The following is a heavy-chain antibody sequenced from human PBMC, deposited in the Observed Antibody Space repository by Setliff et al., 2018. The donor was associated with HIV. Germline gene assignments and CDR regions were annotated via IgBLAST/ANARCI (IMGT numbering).Heavy chain of an antibody. CDR1: GGTFSSYA. Sequence: GASVKVSCKASGGTFSSYAISWVRQAPGQGLEWMGGIIPIFGTANYAQKFQGRVTITTDESTSTAYMELSNLRSEDTAVYYCARAGRGRWFGEVAFDIWGQGTMVTVSS. V-gene: IGHV1-69*05. CDR3: ARAGRGRWFGEVAFDI. J-gene: IGHJ3*02. D-gene: IGHD3-10*01. CDR2: IIPIFGTA.